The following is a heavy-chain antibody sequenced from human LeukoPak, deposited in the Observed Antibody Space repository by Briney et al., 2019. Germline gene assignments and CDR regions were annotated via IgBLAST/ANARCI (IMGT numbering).Heavy chain of an antibody. D-gene: IGHD6-13*01. CDR2: IWYDGSNK. V-gene: IGHV3-33*01. CDR1: GFTFSSYG. J-gene: IGHJ4*02. Sequence: GRSLRLSCAASGFTFSSYGMHWDRQAPGKGLEWVAVIWYDGSNKYYADSVKGRFTISRDNSKNTLYLQMNSLRAEDTAVYYCARDSSSWTDSGIFDYWGQGTLVTVSS. CDR3: ARDSSSWTDSGIFDY.